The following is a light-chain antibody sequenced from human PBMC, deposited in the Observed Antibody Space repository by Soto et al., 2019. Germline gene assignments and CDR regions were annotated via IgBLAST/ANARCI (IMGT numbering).Light chain of an antibody. CDR3: QQYNNWWT. CDR1: QSLRSN. V-gene: IGKV3-15*01. CDR2: AAS. Sequence: IVMTQSPATLFVSPGERATLSCRASQSLRSNLAWYQQKPGQAPRLLIYAASTRATGIPARFSGSGSGTEFTLTISSLQSEDFAVYYCQQYNNWWTFGQGTKVEIK. J-gene: IGKJ1*01.